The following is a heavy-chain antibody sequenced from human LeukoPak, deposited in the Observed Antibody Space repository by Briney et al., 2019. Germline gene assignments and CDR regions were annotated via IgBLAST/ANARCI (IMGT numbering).Heavy chain of an antibody. CDR1: GFTFSSYW. CDR3: AREGVAAADTYFDY. CDR2: INSDGSST. J-gene: IGHJ4*02. V-gene: IGHV3-74*01. Sequence: GGSLRLSCAASGFTFSSYWMHWVRQAPGKGLVWVSRINSDGSSTSYADSVKGRFTISGDNAKNTLYLQMNSLRAEDTAVYYCAREGVAAADTYFDYWGQGTLVTVSS. D-gene: IGHD6-13*01.